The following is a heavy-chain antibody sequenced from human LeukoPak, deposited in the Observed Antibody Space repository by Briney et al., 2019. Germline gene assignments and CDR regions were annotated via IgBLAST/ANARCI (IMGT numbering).Heavy chain of an antibody. Sequence: GGSLRLTCAASGITLSNYGMSWLRQPPGKGLEWVAGISGSGGTTNYADSVKGRLPTSRDHPQNTLYLQMTSLRAEGTPVYFCAKRGVVIRVILVGFHKEAYYFDSWGQGALVTVSS. CDR3: AKRGVVIRVILVGFHKEAYYFDS. J-gene: IGHJ4*02. D-gene: IGHD3-22*01. CDR1: GITLSNYG. CDR2: ISGSGGTT. V-gene: IGHV3-23*01.